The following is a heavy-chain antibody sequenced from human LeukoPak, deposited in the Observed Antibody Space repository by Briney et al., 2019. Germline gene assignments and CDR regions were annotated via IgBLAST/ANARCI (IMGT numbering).Heavy chain of an antibody. CDR3: ARDLSGSYPDY. CDR1: GGSISSGSYY. J-gene: IGHJ4*02. Sequence: SETLSLTCTASGGSISSGSYYWSWIRQPAGKGLEWIGRIYTSGSTNYNPSLKSRVTISVDTSKNQFSLKLSSVTAADTAVYYCARDLSGSYPDYWGQGTLVTVSS. CDR2: IYTSGST. V-gene: IGHV4-61*02. D-gene: IGHD1-26*01.